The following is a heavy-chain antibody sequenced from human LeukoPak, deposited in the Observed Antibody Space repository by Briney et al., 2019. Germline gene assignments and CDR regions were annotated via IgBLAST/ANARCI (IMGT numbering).Heavy chain of an antibody. J-gene: IGHJ4*02. CDR1: GYTFTRYG. V-gene: IGHV1-18*01. Sequence: ASVKVSCKASGYTFTRYGISWVRQAPGQGLEWMGWISAYNGNINYAQKLQGRVTMTTDTSTSTAYMELRSLRSDATAVYYCATMSGYYPIYYFDFWGQGPLVTVSS. CDR3: ATMSGYYPIYYFDF. CDR2: ISAYNGNI. D-gene: IGHD3-3*01.